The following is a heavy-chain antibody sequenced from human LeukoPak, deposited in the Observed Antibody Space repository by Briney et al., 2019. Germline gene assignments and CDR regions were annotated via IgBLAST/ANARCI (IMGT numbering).Heavy chain of an antibody. D-gene: IGHD1-26*01. CDR2: IIPIFGTA. J-gene: IGHJ6*03. CDR3: ARAHIVGTPPPARNYDMDW. CDR1: GGTFSSYA. V-gene: IGHV1-69*13. Sequence: ASVKVSCKASGGTFSSYAISWVRQAPGRGLEWMGGIIPIFGTANYAQKFQGRVTITADESTSTAYMELSSLRSEDTAVYYCARAHIVGTPPPARNYDMDWWFIVTTINGS.